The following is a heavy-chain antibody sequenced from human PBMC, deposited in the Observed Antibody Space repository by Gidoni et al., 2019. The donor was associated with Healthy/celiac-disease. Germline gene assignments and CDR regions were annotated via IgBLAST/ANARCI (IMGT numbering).Heavy chain of an antibody. V-gene: IGHV3-48*02. J-gene: IGHJ4*02. D-gene: IGHD1-26*01. CDR2: ISSSGGTI. CDR3: AKGMALWDGNFDY. CDR1: AFLLSSYS. Sequence: EVLLVASGGGLVPSGGSVRLPCSPSAFLLSSYSMSWVRQAPGKGLEWVSYISSSGGTIYYADSVKGRFTISRDNAKNSLYLQMNSLRDEDTAVYYCAKGMALWDGNFDYWGQGTLVTVSS.